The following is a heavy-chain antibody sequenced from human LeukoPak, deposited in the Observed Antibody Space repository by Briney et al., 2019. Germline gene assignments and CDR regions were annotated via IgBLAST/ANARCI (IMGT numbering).Heavy chain of an antibody. D-gene: IGHD5-12*01. Sequence: PSETLSLTCTVSGDFITSSSYYWGWIRQPPGKGLEWIGSIYYSGNTYYNPSLKSRITISVDKSKNLFSLKLSSVTAADAGVYHCARRHLEGYNAYGLFDYWGQGTLVTVSS. CDR3: ARRHLEGYNAYGLFDY. CDR1: GDFITSSSYY. J-gene: IGHJ4*02. V-gene: IGHV4-39*07. CDR2: IYYSGNT.